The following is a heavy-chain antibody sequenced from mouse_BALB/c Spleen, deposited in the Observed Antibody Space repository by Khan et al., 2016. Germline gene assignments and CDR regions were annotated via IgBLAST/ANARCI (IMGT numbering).Heavy chain of an antibody. J-gene: IGHJ2*01. CDR2: ISYSGST. Sequence: EVQLQESGPGLVKPSQSLSLTCTVTVYSITSGYGWNWIRQFPGNKLEWMGYISYSGSTNYNPSLTSRISITRDTSKNQFFLQFNSVTTEDTATYYCARTARIKYWGQGTTLTVSS. CDR3: ARTARIKY. CDR1: VYSITSGYG. V-gene: IGHV3-2*02. D-gene: IGHD1-2*01.